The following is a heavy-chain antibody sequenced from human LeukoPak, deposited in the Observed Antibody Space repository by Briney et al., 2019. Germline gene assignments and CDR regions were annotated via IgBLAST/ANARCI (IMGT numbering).Heavy chain of an antibody. Sequence: GASVTVSFTASGYTFTIYGISWVRQAPGQGLEWMGWISAYNGNTNYAQKLQGRVTMTTDTSTSTAYMELGSLRSDDTAVYYCARYYYDSSGYPEIDYWGQGTLVTVSS. D-gene: IGHD3-22*01. CDR3: ARYYYDSSGYPEIDY. CDR2: ISAYNGNT. CDR1: GYTFTIYG. J-gene: IGHJ4*02. V-gene: IGHV1-18*01.